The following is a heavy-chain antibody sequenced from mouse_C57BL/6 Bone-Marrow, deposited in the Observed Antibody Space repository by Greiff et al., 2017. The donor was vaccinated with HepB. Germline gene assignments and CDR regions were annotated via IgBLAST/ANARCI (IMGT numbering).Heavy chain of an antibody. CDR1: GFNIKDDY. D-gene: IGHD2-4*01. J-gene: IGHJ3*01. Sequence: EVQGVESGAELVRPGASVKLSCTASGFNIKDDYMHWVKQRPEQGLEWIGWIDPENGDTEYASKFQGKATITADTSSNTAYLQLSSLTSEDTAVYYCTYDYPAWFAYWGQGTLVTVSA. CDR2: IDPENGDT. CDR3: TYDYPAWFAY. V-gene: IGHV14-4*01.